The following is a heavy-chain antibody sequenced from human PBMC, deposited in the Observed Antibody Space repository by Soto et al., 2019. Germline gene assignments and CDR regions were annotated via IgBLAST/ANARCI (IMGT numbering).Heavy chain of an antibody. V-gene: IGHV1-2*04. J-gene: IGHJ4*02. Sequence: GASVKVSCKASGYTFTGYYMHWVRQAPGQGLEWMGWINPNSGGTNYAQKFQGWVTMTRDTSISTAYMELSRLRSDDTAVYYCARDKASLVGAEYYFDYWGQGTLVTVSS. CDR3: ARDKASLVGAEYYFDY. CDR1: GYTFTGYY. CDR2: INPNSGGT. D-gene: IGHD1-26*01.